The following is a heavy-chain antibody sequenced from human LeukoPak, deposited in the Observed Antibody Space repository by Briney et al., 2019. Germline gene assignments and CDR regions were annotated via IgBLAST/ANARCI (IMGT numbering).Heavy chain of an antibody. V-gene: IGHV4-61*01. CDR3: ASDYGSGSWRFDY. CDR1: GASVSSSTYS. Sequence: PSETLSLTCAVSGASVSSSTYSWSWIRQPPGKGLEWIAYIYYNGRTTYNPSLKSRVTISLDTSKNQFSLRLSSVTDADTAIYYCASDYGSGSWRFDYWGQGSLVTVSS. CDR2: IYYNGRT. D-gene: IGHD3-10*01. J-gene: IGHJ4*02.